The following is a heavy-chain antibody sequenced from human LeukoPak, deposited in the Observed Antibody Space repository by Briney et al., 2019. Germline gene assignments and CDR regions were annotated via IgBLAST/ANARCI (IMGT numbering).Heavy chain of an antibody. CDR1: GYTFTSYY. J-gene: IGHJ6*03. V-gene: IGHV1-46*01. CDR2: INPSGGST. CDR3: ARVFPPYTSGYYSDYYYMDV. Sequence: GASVKVSCKASGYTFTSYYMHWVRQAPGQGLEWMGIINPSGGSTSYAQKFQGRVTMTTDTSTRTAYMELRSLRSDDTAVYYCARVFPPYTSGYYSDYYYMDVWGKGTTVTISS. D-gene: IGHD6-19*01.